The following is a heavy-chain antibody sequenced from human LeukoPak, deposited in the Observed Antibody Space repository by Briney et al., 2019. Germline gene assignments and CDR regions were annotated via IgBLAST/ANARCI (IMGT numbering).Heavy chain of an antibody. J-gene: IGHJ4*02. CDR1: GFTFGDYA. Sequence: PGGSLRLSCTVSGFTFGDYALNWVRQAPEKGLEWVGFIRSKAYGGTTEYAASVKGRLTISRDDSKSIAYLQMNSLKTEDTAVYYCTRWTYGYGDYWGQGSLVTVSS. CDR2: IRSKAYGGTT. V-gene: IGHV3-49*04. CDR3: TRWTYGYGDY. D-gene: IGHD5-18*01.